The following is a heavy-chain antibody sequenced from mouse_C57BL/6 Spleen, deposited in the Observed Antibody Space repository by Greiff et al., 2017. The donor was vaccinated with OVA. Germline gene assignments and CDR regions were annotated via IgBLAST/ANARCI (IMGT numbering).Heavy chain of an antibody. Sequence: VQLQQPGAELVKPGASVKLSCKASGYTFTSYWMHWVKQRPGQGLEWIGMIHPNSGSTNYNEKFKSKATLTVDKSSSTAYMQLSSLTSEDSAVYYCARTIGDSSSWFAYWGQGTLVTVSA. CDR2: IHPNSGST. V-gene: IGHV1-64*01. D-gene: IGHD1-1*01. CDR3: ARTIGDSSSWFAY. CDR1: GYTFTSYW. J-gene: IGHJ3*01.